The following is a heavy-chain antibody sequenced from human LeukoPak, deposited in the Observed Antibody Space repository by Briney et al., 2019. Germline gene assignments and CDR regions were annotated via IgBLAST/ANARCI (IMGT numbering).Heavy chain of an antibody. J-gene: IGHJ6*02. Sequence: SETLSLTCTVSGGSISSSSYCWGWIRQPPGKGREWIGSIYYSGSTYYNPSLKSRVTISVDTSKNQFSLKLSSVTAADTAVYYCARLGADYYYYYGMDVWGQGTTVTVSS. D-gene: IGHD3-10*01. CDR2: IYYSGST. CDR3: ARLGADYYYYYGMDV. V-gene: IGHV4-39*01. CDR1: GGSISSSSYC.